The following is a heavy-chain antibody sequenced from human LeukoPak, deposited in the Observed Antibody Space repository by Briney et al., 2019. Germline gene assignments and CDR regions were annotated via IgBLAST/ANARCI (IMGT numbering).Heavy chain of an antibody. CDR3: ASAGKRGSGYDYFDY. D-gene: IGHD3-22*01. J-gene: IGHJ4*02. V-gene: IGHV5-51*01. CDR1: GYSFTSYW. Sequence: GESLKISCKGSGYSFTSYWIGWVRQMPGKGLEWMGIIYPGDSDTRYSPSFQGQVTISADKSISTAYLQWSSLKASDTAMYYCASAGKRGSGYDYFDYWGQGTLVTVSS. CDR2: IYPGDSDT.